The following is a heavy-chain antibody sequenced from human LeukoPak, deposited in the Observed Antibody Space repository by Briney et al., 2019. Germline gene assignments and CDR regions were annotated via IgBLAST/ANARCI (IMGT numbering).Heavy chain of an antibody. CDR2: SLGGGTT. J-gene: IGHJ5*02. V-gene: IGHV4-4*09. D-gene: IGHD4-11*01. Sequence: PSETLSLTCIVSGASVTTYSWNWLRQSPGKGLEWIGYSLGGGTTSYTSSLKSRVTISRDTSKNQLSLKLTSVTAADTAVYYCARWDDSYWAFGTWGPGTLVTVSS. CDR3: ARWDDSYWAFGT. CDR1: GASVTTYS.